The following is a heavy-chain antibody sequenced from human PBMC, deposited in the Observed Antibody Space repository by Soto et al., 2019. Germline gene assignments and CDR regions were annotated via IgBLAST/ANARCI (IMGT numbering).Heavy chain of an antibody. CDR1: GFTFSTYA. CDR2: ISYDGSNK. Sequence: QVQLVESGGGVVQPGRSLRLSCAASGFTFSTYAIHWVRQAPGKGLEWVAVISYDGSNKHYADSVTGRFAISRDNSKNPLNLNMNSLGAEDTVMNYCARGGDSLLWFGEPGGRFDFWGQGTLVTVSS. J-gene: IGHJ4*02. V-gene: IGHV3-30*09. D-gene: IGHD3-10*01. CDR3: ARGGDSLLWFGEPGGRFDF.